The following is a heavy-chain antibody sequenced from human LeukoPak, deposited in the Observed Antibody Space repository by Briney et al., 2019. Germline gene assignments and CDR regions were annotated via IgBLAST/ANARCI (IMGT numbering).Heavy chain of an antibody. V-gene: IGHV3-33*01. CDR1: GFTLSSYG. J-gene: IGHJ4*02. CDR2: IWYDGSNE. D-gene: IGHD5-24*01. Sequence: PGGSLRLSCAASGFTLSSYGMHWVRQAPGKGLEWVAVIWYDGSNENYADSVKGRFTISRDNSKNTLYLQMNSLRAEDTAVYYCARVRDGYNWAFDYWGQGTLVTVSS. CDR3: ARVRDGYNWAFDY.